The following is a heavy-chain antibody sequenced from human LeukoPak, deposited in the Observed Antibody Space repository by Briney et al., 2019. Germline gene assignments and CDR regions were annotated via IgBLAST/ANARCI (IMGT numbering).Heavy chain of an antibody. J-gene: IGHJ4*02. CDR1: GGSISGYY. V-gene: IGHV4-59*01. Sequence: PSETLSLTCTVSGGSISGYYWSWIRQPPGKGLEWIGYIYCSGSTNYNPSLKSRVTISVDTSKNQFSLKLSSVTAADTAVYYCARAAGPLAAPDFWGQGTPVTVSS. CDR2: IYCSGST. D-gene: IGHD6-13*01. CDR3: ARAAGPLAAPDF.